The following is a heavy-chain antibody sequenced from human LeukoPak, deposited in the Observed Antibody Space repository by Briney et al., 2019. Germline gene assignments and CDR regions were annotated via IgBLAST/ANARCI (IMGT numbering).Heavy chain of an antibody. D-gene: IGHD3-22*01. CDR3: ARQAPHSSGWYYFDY. CDR2: ISGYNGNT. Sequence: ASVKVSCKASGYTFTSYGISWVRQAPGQGLEWMGWISGYNGNTNYAQKLQGRVTMTTDTSTSTAYMELRSLRSDDTAVYYCARQAPHSSGWYYFDYWGQGTLVTVSS. CDR1: GYTFTSYG. J-gene: IGHJ4*02. V-gene: IGHV1-18*01.